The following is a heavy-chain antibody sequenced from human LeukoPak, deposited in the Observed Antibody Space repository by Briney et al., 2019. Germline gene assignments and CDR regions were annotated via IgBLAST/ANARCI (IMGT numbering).Heavy chain of an antibody. CDR1: GYTFTGYY. Sequence: PMASVKVTCKASGYTFTGYYMHWVRQAPGQGLEWMGWINPNSGGTNYAQKFQGRVTMTRDTSISTAYMELSRLRSDDTAVYYCARTYCSSTSCANWFDPWGQGTLVTVSS. V-gene: IGHV1-2*02. CDR3: ARTYCSSTSCANWFDP. CDR2: INPNSGGT. J-gene: IGHJ5*02. D-gene: IGHD2-2*01.